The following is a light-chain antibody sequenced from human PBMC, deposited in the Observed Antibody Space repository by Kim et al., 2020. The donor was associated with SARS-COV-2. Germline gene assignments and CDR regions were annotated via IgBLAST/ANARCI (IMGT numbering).Light chain of an antibody. CDR2: GKN. CDR1: SLRSYY. J-gene: IGLJ2*01. CDR3: NSRDSNDNVV. V-gene: IGLV3-19*01. Sequence: VTLGQTIRITCQADSLRSYYATWYQQKPGQAPILVIYGKNNRPSGIPDRFSGPSSGNTASLTITGTQAGDEADYYCNSRDSNDNVVFGGGTKLTVL.